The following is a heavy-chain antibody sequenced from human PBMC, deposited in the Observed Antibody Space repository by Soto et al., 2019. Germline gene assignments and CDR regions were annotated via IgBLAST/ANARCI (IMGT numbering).Heavy chain of an antibody. CDR2: IWYDGSNK. CDR3: ATHSSNYYVGDY. J-gene: IGHJ4*02. V-gene: IGHV3-33*01. CDR1: GFTFSRYG. Sequence: QVQLVESGGGVVQPGKSPRLSCAASGFTFSRYGMHWVRQAPGKGLEWVAIIWYDGSNKYYADSVKGRFTISRDNSKNTLYLQMNSLRAEDTAMYYCATHSSNYYVGDYWGQGTLVTVSS. D-gene: IGHD6-13*01.